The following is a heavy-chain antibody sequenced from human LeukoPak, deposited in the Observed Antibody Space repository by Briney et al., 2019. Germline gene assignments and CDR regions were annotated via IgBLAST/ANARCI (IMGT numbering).Heavy chain of an antibody. CDR1: GFTFTNYW. CDR3: ARGHFYSIY. J-gene: IGHJ4*02. CDR2: KKEDGSEK. D-gene: IGHD2/OR15-2a*01. V-gene: IGHV3-7*01. Sequence: GGSLRLSCAASGFTFTNYWMTWVRQAPGKGLEWVANKKEDGSEKCVDSVKGRFSISRDNAKNSLYLQMNSLRAEDTAVYYCARGHFYSIYWGQGTLVTVSS.